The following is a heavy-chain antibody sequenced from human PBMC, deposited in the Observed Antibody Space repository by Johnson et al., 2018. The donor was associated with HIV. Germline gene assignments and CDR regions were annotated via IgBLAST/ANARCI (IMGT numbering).Heavy chain of an antibody. CDR3: AKSPRFTIFGSDAFDI. CDR2: IYSGGST. V-gene: IGHV3-53*01. D-gene: IGHD3-3*01. Sequence: MQLVESGGGLIQPGGSLRLSCAASGFTVSSNYMSWVRQAPGKGLEWVSVIYSGGSTYYADSVKGRFTISRDNSKNTLYLQMNSLRAEDTAVYYCAKSPRFTIFGSDAFDIWGQGTMVTVSS. J-gene: IGHJ3*02. CDR1: GFTVSSNY.